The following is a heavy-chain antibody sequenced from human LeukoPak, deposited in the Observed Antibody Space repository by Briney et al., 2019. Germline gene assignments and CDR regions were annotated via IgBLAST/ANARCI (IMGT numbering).Heavy chain of an antibody. D-gene: IGHD5-12*01. CDR1: GDSINSHH. CDR2: MYYSGST. V-gene: IGHV4-59*11. Sequence: KPSETLSLTCTVSGDSINSHHWNWIRQPPGKGLEWIGYMYYSGSTKYNPSLKSRVAISIDTSKNQFSLKLSSVTAAVTAVYYCARDTYDYYFDPWGQGTLVTVSS. CDR3: ARDTYDYYFDP. J-gene: IGHJ5*02.